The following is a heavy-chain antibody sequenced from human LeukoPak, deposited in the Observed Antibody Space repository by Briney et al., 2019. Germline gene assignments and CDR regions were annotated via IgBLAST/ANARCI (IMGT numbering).Heavy chain of an antibody. Sequence: SETLSLTCTVSGGSISSSSYYWGWVRQPRGKWLEWIGSIYYSGRTYYNPSLKRRVTISVDTSKNQFSLKLSSVTAADTAVYYCASITMVRGVIISFDYWGQGTLVTVSS. CDR2: IYYSGRT. D-gene: IGHD3-10*01. V-gene: IGHV4-39*01. CDR3: ASITMVRGVIISFDY. CDR1: GGSISSSSYY. J-gene: IGHJ4*02.